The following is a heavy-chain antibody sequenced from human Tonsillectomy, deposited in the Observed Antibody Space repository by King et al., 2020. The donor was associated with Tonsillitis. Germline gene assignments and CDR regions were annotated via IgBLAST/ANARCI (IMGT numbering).Heavy chain of an antibody. V-gene: IGHV3-53*01. CDR2: IYSGGST. J-gene: IGHJ6*02. CDR1: GCTVSSNY. CDR3: ARDRGLSLYYYYGMDV. Sequence: VQLVESGGGLIQPGGSLRLSCAASGCTVSSNYMSWVRQAPGKGLEWVSVIYSGGSTYYADSVKGQLTISRDNSKNTLYLQMNSLRAEDTAVYYCARDRGLSLYYYYGMDVWGQGTTVTVSS. D-gene: IGHD3-10*01.